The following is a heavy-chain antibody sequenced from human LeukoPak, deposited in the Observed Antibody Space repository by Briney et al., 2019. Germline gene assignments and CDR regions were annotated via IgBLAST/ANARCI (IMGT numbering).Heavy chain of an antibody. CDR2: ISSSGSNI. J-gene: IGHJ6*02. V-gene: IGHV3-11*01. D-gene: IGHD4-17*01. CDR1: GLTFSSYA. CDR3: ARDFGAVTTLRCV. Sequence: PGGSLRLSCAASGLTFSSYAMSWIRQAPGKGLEWVSYISSSGSNIYYADSVQGRFTISRDNAKHSLYLQMSSLRAEDTAVYYCARDFGAVTTLRCVWGQGTTVTVSS.